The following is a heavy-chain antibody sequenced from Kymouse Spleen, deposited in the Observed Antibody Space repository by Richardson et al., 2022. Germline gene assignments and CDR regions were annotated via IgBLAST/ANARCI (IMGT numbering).Heavy chain of an antibody. J-gene: IGHJ6*02. CDR3: AKDCIAVAGRDYYYYGMDV. CDR2: ISYDGSNK. Sequence: QVQLVESGGGVVQPGRSLRLSCAASGFTFSSYGMHWVRQAPGKGLEWVAVISYDGSNKYYADSVKGRFTISRDNSKNTLYLQMNSLRAEDTAVYYCAKDCIAVAGRDYYYYGMDVWGQGTTVTVSS. V-gene: IGHV3-30*18. D-gene: IGHD6-19*01. CDR1: GFTFSSYG.